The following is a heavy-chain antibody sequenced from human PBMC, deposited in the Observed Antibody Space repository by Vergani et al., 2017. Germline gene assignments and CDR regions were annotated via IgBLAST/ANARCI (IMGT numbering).Heavy chain of an antibody. CDR1: GFTFSSYA. V-gene: IGHV3-30-3*01. CDR2: ISYDGNNK. J-gene: IGHJ4*02. CDR3: ARGASGDYVSSFDY. Sequence: QVQLVESGGGVVQPGRSLRLSCAASGFTFSSYAMHWVRQAPGKGLEWVAVISYDGNNKYYADSVKGRFTISRDNSKNTLYLQMNSLRAEDTAVYYCARGASGDYVSSFDYWGQGTLVTVSS. D-gene: IGHD4-17*01.